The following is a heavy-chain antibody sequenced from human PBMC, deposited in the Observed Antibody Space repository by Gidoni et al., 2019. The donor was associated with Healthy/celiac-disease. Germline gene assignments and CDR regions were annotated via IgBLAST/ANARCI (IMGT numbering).Heavy chain of an antibody. CDR3: VKGAGDGSSWSDYYYGMDV. Sequence: EVQLVESGGGLVQHGGSLRLSCSASGFNFSSYAMHWVRQAPGKGLEYVSAISSNGGSTYYADSVQGRFTISRDNSNNTLYLQMSSLRAEDTAVYYCVKGAGDGSSWSDYYYGMDVWGQGTTVTVSS. CDR1: GFNFSSYA. J-gene: IGHJ6*02. V-gene: IGHV3-64D*08. D-gene: IGHD6-13*01. CDR2: ISSNGGST.